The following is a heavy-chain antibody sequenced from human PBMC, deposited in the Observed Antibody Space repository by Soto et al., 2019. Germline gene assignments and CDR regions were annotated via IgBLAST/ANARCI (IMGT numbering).Heavy chain of an antibody. Sequence: PSETLSLTCTVSGGSISSSSYYWGWIRQPPGKGLEWIGSIYYSGSTYYNPSLKSRVTISVDTSKNQFSLKLSSVTAADTAVYYWAEVRGAHHYFDDWGKGTLVTVAS. J-gene: IGHJ4*02. CDR1: GGSISSSSYY. CDR2: IYYSGST. D-gene: IGHD3-10*01. CDR3: AEVRGAHHYFDD. V-gene: IGHV4-39*01.